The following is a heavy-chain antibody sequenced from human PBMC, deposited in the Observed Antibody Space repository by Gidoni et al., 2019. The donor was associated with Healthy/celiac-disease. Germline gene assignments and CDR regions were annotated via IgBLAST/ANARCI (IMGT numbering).Heavy chain of an antibody. CDR3: ARGRDDCSSTSCYTYYYYYMDV. CDR1: VYTFTSYD. D-gene: IGHD2-2*01. CDR2: MNPNSGNT. V-gene: IGHV1-8*01. J-gene: IGHJ6*03. Sequence: QVQLVQSGAAVKKPGASVKVCCKASVYTFTSYDINGVRQATGQGLEWMGWMNPNSGNTGYAQKFQGRVTMTRNTSISTAYMELSSLRSEDTAVYYCARGRDDCSSTSCYTYYYYYMDVWGKGTTVTVSS.